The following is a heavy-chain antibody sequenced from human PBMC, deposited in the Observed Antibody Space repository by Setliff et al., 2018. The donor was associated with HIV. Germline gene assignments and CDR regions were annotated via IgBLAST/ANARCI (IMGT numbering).Heavy chain of an antibody. CDR1: GFTFSSYW. CDR3: ARAPPYYYGSGTDDAFDI. CDR2: IKQDGSET. V-gene: IGHV3-7*01. Sequence: GGSLRLSCAASGFTFSSYWMSWVRQAPGKGLEWVANIKQDGSETYYVDSVKGRFTISRDNAKNSLYLQMNRLRAEDTAVYYCARAPPYYYGSGTDDAFDIWGQGTMVT. D-gene: IGHD3-10*01. J-gene: IGHJ3*02.